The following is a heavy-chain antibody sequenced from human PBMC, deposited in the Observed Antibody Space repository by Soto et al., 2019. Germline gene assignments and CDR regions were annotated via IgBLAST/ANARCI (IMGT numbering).Heavy chain of an antibody. CDR1: GYTFTSYD. V-gene: IGHV1-8*01. J-gene: IGHJ3*02. CDR3: ACWRWLQLRAFDI. Sequence: QVQLVQSGAEVKKPGASVKVSCKASGYTFTSYDINWVRQATGQGLEWMGWMNPNSGNTGYAQKFQGRVXXTXNIXISTAYMELSSLRSEDTAVYYCACWRWLQLRAFDIWGQGTMVTVSS. CDR2: MNPNSGNT. D-gene: IGHD1-1*01.